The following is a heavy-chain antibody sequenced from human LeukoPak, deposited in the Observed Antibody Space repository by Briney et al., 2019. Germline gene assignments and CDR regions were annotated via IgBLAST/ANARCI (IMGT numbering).Heavy chain of an antibody. Sequence: SETLSLTCTVSGGSISSSSYYWGWIRQPPGKGLERIGSIYYSGSTYYNPSLKSRVTISVDTSKNQFSLKLSSVTAADTAVYYCASPVAVSRVDYWGQGTLVTVSS. V-gene: IGHV4-39*01. J-gene: IGHJ4*02. CDR1: GGSISSSSYY. CDR3: ASPVAVSRVDY. CDR2: IYYSGST. D-gene: IGHD6-19*01.